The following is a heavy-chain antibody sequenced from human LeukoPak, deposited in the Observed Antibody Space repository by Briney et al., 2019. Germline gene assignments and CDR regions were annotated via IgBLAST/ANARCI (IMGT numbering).Heavy chain of an antibody. V-gene: IGHV3-53*01. Sequence: PGGSLRLSCAVSGFTVNNNYMSWVRQAPEKGLEWVSIIYSGGTTYYADSVKGRFTISRDNSKNTLYLQMNSLRAEDTAIYYCAKGPLIEVAGTTWDYWGQGTLVTVSS. D-gene: IGHD6-19*01. CDR3: AKGPLIEVAGTTWDY. CDR1: GFTVNNNY. J-gene: IGHJ4*02. CDR2: IYSGGTT.